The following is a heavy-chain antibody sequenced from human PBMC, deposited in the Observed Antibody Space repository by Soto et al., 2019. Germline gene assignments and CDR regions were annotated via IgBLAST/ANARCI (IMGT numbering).Heavy chain of an antibody. CDR1: GDMFRNSA. Sequence: QVQLVQSGAEVKRPGSSVKVSCKASGDMFRNSAFTWVRQAPGQGLAWMGVIIPLFRKTDVAQKFQGRVNLTADESTSSLYMEVSSLTSEDTAVYYCARARLSNVDPNIYFFYGLDVWGQGTTITVSS. CDR3: ARARLSNVDPNIYFFYGLDV. J-gene: IGHJ6*02. CDR2: IIPLFRKT. D-gene: IGHD6-6*01. V-gene: IGHV1-69*01.